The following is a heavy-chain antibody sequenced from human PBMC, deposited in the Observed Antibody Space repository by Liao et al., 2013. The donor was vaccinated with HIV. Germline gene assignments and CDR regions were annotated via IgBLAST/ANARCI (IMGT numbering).Heavy chain of an antibody. CDR2: INHGGST. D-gene: IGHD4-11*01. V-gene: IGHV4-34*01. J-gene: IGHJ4*02. CDR1: GGSFSGYY. Sequence: QVQLQQWGAGLLKPSETLSLTCAVYGGSFSGYYWSWIRQPPGKGLEWIGEINHGGSTNYNPSLKSRVTISVDTSKKQFSLKLSPVTAADTAVYYCARSFNDFSNHLGFYYWGQGTLVTVSS. CDR3: ARSFNDFSNHLGFYY.